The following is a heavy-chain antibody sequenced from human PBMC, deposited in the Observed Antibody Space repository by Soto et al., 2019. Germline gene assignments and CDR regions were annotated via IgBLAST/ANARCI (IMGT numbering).Heavy chain of an antibody. CDR3: ARARGVAAAGLYFDY. D-gene: IGHD6-13*01. Sequence: ASVKVSCKASGYTFTSCCISWGRQAPGQGLEWMGWISAYNGNTNYAQKLQGRVTMTTDTSTSTAYMELRSLRSDDTAVYYCARARGVAAAGLYFDYWGQGTLVTVSS. J-gene: IGHJ4*02. CDR2: ISAYNGNT. CDR1: GYTFTSCC. V-gene: IGHV1-18*01.